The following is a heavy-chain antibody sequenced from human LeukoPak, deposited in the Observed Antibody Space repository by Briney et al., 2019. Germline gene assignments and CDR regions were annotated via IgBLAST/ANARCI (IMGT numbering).Heavy chain of an antibody. D-gene: IGHD1-26*01. CDR3: ASGPGGGSYSRFDY. J-gene: IGHJ4*02. V-gene: IGHV1-2*02. Sequence: ASVKVSCKASGYTFTGQYMHWVRQAPGQGLEWMGWINPNTGDTGYAQEFQGRVTMTRDTTITTAYMELSSLRSEDTAVYYCASGPGGGSYSRFDYWGQGTLVTVSS. CDR1: GYTFTGQY. CDR2: INPNTGDT.